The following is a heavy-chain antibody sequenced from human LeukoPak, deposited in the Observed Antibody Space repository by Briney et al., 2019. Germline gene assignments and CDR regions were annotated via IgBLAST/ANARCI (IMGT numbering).Heavy chain of an antibody. D-gene: IGHD3-9*01. CDR3: ARDPLYFDWPAGFDY. Sequence: GGSLRPSCAASGFTFSSYSMNWVRQAPGKGLEWVSSISSSSSYIYYADSVKGRFTISRDNAKNSLYLQMNGLRAEDTAVYYCARDPLYFDWPAGFDYWGQGTLVTVSS. V-gene: IGHV3-21*01. CDR1: GFTFSSYS. J-gene: IGHJ4*02. CDR2: ISSSSSYI.